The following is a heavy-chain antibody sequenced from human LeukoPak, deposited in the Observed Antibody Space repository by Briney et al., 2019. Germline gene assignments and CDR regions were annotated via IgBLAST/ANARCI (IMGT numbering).Heavy chain of an antibody. CDR3: AGRKCTNGVCSFDP. D-gene: IGHD2-8*01. CDR2: ISYDGSNK. J-gene: IGHJ5*02. V-gene: IGHV3-30*03. CDR1: GFTFSSYG. Sequence: GGSLRLSCAASGFTFSSYGMHWVRQAPGKGLEWVAVISYDGSNKYYADSVKGRFTISRDNSKNTLYLQMNSPRAEDTAMYYCAGRKCTNGVCSFDPWGQGTLVTVSS.